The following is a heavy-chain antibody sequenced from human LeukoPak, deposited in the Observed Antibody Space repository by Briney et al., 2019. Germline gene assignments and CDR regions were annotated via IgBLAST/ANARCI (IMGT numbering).Heavy chain of an antibody. J-gene: IGHJ4*02. D-gene: IGHD3-9*01. CDR3: ARDTYDFLTGRYSGSGGDY. CDR2: ISGYNANA. V-gene: IGHV1-18*01. Sequence: ASVKVSCKASGYTFSSYGTSWVRQAPGQGLKWMGWISGYNANAKYAQKLQGRVTMTTDTSTSTVLMELRSLRSDDTAVYYCARDTYDFLTGRYSGSGGDYWGQGTLVTVSS. CDR1: GYTFSSYG.